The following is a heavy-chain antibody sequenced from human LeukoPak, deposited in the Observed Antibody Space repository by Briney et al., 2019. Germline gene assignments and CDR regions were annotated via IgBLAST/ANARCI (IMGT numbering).Heavy chain of an antibody. CDR2: IYYSGST. V-gene: IGHV4-59*01. J-gene: IGHJ3*02. Sequence: SETLSLTCTVSGGSISSYYWSWIRQPSGKGLEWIGYIYYSGSTNYNPSLKSRVTISVDTSKNQFSLKLSSVTAADTAVYYCARGLLDGYTHPAAFDIWGQGTMVTVSS. CDR1: GGSISSYY. CDR3: ARGLLDGYTHPAAFDI. D-gene: IGHD5-24*01.